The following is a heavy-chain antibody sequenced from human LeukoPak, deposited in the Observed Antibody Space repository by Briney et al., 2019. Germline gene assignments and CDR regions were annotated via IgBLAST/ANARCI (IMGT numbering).Heavy chain of an antibody. J-gene: IGHJ4*02. V-gene: IGHV3-30*01. CDR2: LSYDGSSK. Sequence: GRSLRLSCAASGFTFSNYAIHWVRQAPGKGLEWVADLSYDGSSKYFADSVKGRFTISRDTSKNTVYLQMNSLRPEDTAVYYYARSRASTRNYFDYWGQGTLVTVSS. D-gene: IGHD1-26*01. CDR3: ARSRASTRNYFDY. CDR1: GFTFSNYA.